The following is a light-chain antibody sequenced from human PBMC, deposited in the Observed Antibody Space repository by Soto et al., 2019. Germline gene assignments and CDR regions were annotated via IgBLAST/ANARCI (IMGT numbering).Light chain of an antibody. CDR1: SSDVGSFNL. CDR2: EVS. V-gene: IGLV2-23*02. J-gene: IGLJ1*01. Sequence: QSALTQPASVSGSPGQSITISCTGTSSDVGSFNLVSWYQQHPDKAPKLMIYEVSKRPSGVSDRFSGSKSDNTASLTISGLQAEDEADYYCCSYARTDTFAGSSPYDVFGTGTKLTVL. CDR3: CSYARTDTFAGSSPYDV.